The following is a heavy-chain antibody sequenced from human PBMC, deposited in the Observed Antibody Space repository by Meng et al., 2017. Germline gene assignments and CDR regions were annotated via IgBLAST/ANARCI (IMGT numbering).Heavy chain of an antibody. J-gene: IGHJ4*02. Sequence: ISLKEFVPTPVDTPQTLRLTWPFSGFSLSTSGVGVGWIRQPPGKALEWLALIYWDDDKRYSPSLKSRLTITKDTSKNQVVLTMTNMDPVDTATYYCAHRRDYYGSGNHFDYWGQGTLVTVSS. D-gene: IGHD3-10*01. CDR2: IYWDDDK. CDR1: GFSLSTSGVG. V-gene: IGHV2-5*02. CDR3: AHRRDYYGSGNHFDY.